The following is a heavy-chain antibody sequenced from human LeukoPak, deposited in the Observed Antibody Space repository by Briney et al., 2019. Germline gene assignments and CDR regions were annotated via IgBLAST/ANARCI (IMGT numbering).Heavy chain of an antibody. V-gene: IGHV4-34*01. D-gene: IGHD1-26*01. J-gene: IGHJ4*02. CDR3: ARHPTKWELRLSLDY. CDR1: GGSFSAHY. Sequence: SATLSLTCAVYGGSFSAHYWSWIRQPPGKGLEWIGEVNHSGGTNFNPSLKSRVTISVDTSKNQFSLKMNSMTAADTAVYYCARHPTKWELRLSLDYWGQGILVTVSS. CDR2: VNHSGGT.